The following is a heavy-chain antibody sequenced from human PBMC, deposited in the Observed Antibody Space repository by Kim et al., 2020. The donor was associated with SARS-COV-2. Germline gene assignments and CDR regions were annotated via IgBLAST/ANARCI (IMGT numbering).Heavy chain of an antibody. CDR2: INHSGST. D-gene: IGHD3-3*01. Sequence: SETLSLTCAVYGGSFSGYYWSWIRQPPGKGLEWIGEINHSGSTNYNPSLKSRVTISVDTSKNQFSLKPSSVTAADTAVYYCARLRKPVLRFLEWPRGYYGMDVWGQGTTVTVSS. CDR1: GGSFSGYY. V-gene: IGHV4-34*01. CDR3: ARLRKPVLRFLEWPRGYYGMDV. J-gene: IGHJ6*02.